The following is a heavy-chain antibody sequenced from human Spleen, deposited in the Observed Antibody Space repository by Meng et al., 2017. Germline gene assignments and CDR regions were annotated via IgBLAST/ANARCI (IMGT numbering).Heavy chain of an antibody. CDR2: INHRGST. CDR3: ARLFGVTTTNFDY. Sequence: SQTLSLTCAVYGGSFSAYYWTWIRQPPGKGLEWIGEINHRGSTNYNPSLKSRVTISVDTSNNQFSLKLSSVTAADTAVYYCARLFGVTTTNFDYWGQGTLVTVSS. D-gene: IGHD1-26*01. J-gene: IGHJ4*02. CDR1: GGSFSAYY. V-gene: IGHV4-34*01.